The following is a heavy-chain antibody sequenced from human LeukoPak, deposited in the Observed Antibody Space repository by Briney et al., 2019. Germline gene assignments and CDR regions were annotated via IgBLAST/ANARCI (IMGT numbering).Heavy chain of an antibody. CDR1: GFTFSSYA. CDR3: ARDPVVFDY. V-gene: IGHV3-30-3*01. J-gene: IGHJ4*02. Sequence: GGSLRLSCAASGFTFSSYAMHWVRQAPGKGLEWVAVISYDGSNKYYADSVKGRFTISRDNSKNTLYLQMNSLRAEDTAVYYCARDPVVFDYWGQGTLVTVSS. CDR2: ISYDGSNK.